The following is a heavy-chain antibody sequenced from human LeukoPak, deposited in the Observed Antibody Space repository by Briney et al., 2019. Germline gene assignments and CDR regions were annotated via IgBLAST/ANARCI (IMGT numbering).Heavy chain of an antibody. CDR1: GFTFGSYA. J-gene: IGHJ4*02. V-gene: IGHV3-23*01. CDR2: ISPSGDRT. D-gene: IGHD3-22*01. CDR3: AIMHGYYDGSGYWVQ. Sequence: GGSLRLSCAASGFTFGSYAMSWVRQAPGKGLEWVSFISPSGDRTSNADSVDGRFTISRDNPRNTLYLQMNSLRGEDTAVYYCAIMHGYYDGSGYWVQWGQGTLVTVSS.